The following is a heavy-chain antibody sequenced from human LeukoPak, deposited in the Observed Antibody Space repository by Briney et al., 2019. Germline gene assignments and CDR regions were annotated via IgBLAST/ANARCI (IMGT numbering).Heavy chain of an antibody. J-gene: IGHJ4*02. V-gene: IGHV5-51*01. D-gene: IGHD1-26*01. CDR1: GYSFTSYW. Sequence: GESPKISCKGSGYSFTSYWIGWVRQMPGKGLEWMGIIYPGDSDTRYSPSFQGQVTISADKSITTAYLQWSSLKASDTALYYCARLSLVGDSTSAFDYWGQGTLVTVSS. CDR2: IYPGDSDT. CDR3: ARLSLVGDSTSAFDY.